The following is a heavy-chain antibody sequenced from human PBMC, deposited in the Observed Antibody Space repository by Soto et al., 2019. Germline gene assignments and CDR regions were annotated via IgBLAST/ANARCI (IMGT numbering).Heavy chain of an antibody. Sequence: EVKLVESGGGLGQPGGSLRLSCAASGFSLSTYSMNWVRQAPGKGLEWLSYISSSTKTIFYADSVKGRFTISRDGANNSLYLQMNRLRDEDTAVYFCARGLGWRRGPFDCWGQGTLAAVSP. J-gene: IGHJ4*02. CDR2: ISSSTKTI. CDR1: GFSLSTYS. CDR3: ARGLGWRRGPFDC. D-gene: IGHD2-21*01. V-gene: IGHV3-48*02.